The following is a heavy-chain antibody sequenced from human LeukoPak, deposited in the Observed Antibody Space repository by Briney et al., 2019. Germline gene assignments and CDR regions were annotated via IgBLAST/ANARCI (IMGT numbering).Heavy chain of an antibody. D-gene: IGHD3-16*01. J-gene: IGHJ4*02. CDR1: GYTFTSYD. V-gene: IGHV1-8*01. CDR3: AKDLGYDYVWGEGNLYDC. Sequence: ASVKVSCKASGYTFTSYDINWVRQATGQGLEWMGWMNPNSGDAGYAQKFQGRVTMTRNTSISTAYMELSSLRSEDTAEYYCAKDLGYDYVWGEGNLYDCWGQGILVTVSS. CDR2: MNPNSGDA.